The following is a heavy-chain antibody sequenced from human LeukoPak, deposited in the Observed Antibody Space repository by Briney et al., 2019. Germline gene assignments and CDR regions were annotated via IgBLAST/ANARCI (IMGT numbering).Heavy chain of an antibody. CDR1: GGSISSYY. D-gene: IGHD2-2*01. Sequence: AETLSLTCTVSGGSISSYYGSWIRQPAGEGLEWIGRIYTSGSTNYNPSLKSRVTMSVDTSKNQFSLKLSSVTAADTAVYYCARQYCSSTSCYGGIWDYWGQGTLVTVSS. V-gene: IGHV4-4*07. J-gene: IGHJ4*02. CDR2: IYTSGST. CDR3: ARQYCSSTSCYGGIWDY.